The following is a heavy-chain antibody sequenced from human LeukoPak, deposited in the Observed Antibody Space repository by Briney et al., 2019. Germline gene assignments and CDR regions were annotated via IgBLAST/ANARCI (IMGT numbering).Heavy chain of an antibody. CDR3: ARGAGQQMFDP. D-gene: IGHD6-13*01. CDR2: IYYSGST. CDR1: GGSIRSGGYY. V-gene: IGHV4-31*03. Sequence: PSQTLSLTCTVSGGSIRSGGYYWSWIRQHPGKGLEWIGYIYYSGSTHYNPSLKSRVTISVDTSKNQFSLKLSSVTAADTAVYYCARGAGQQMFDPWGQGTLVTVSS. J-gene: IGHJ5*02.